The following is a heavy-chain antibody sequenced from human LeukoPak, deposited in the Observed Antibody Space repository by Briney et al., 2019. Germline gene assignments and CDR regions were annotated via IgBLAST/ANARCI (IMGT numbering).Heavy chain of an antibody. CDR3: ARSRGMATTPFDY. J-gene: IGHJ4*02. CDR2: IYYSGST. V-gene: IGHV4-59*12. Sequence: SETLSLTCTVSGGSISSCYWSWIRQPPGKGLEWIGYIYYSGSTNYNPSLKSRVTISVDTSKNQFSLKLSSVTAADTAVYYCARSRGMATTPFDYWGQGTLVTVAS. D-gene: IGHD5-24*01. CDR1: GGSISSCY.